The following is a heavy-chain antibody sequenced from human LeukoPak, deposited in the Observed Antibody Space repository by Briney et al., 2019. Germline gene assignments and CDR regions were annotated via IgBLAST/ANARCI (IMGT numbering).Heavy chain of an antibody. CDR3: ARIEVDPGFYFDY. V-gene: IGHV3-23*01. D-gene: IGHD2-15*01. Sequence: GGSLRLSCAASGFTFSSYAMSWVRQAPGKGLEWGSAISGSGVSTYYADSVKGRFTISRDNTKNTLYLQMNSLRAEDTAVYYCARIEVDPGFYFDYWGQGTLVTVSS. J-gene: IGHJ4*02. CDR2: ISGSGVST. CDR1: GFTFSSYA.